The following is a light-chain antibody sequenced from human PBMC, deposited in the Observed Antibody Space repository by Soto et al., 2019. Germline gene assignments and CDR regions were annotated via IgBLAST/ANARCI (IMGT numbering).Light chain of an antibody. V-gene: IGKV3D-7*01. J-gene: IGKJ1*01. CDR3: LQYHNLWA. Sequence: EVVMSQSPATLSLSTGERATLSCRASQSVSSSYLSWYQQKPGQAPRLLIYGASTRATGIPARFSGSGSGTDFTLTISSLQPEDFAVYSCLQYHNLWAFGQGTKVAIK. CDR1: QSVSSSY. CDR2: GAS.